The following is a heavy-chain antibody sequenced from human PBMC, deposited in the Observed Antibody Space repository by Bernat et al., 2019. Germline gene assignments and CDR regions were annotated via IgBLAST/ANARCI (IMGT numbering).Heavy chain of an antibody. CDR3: ARDLRFLEWVSLDY. Sequence: EVQLVESGGGLVQPGGSLRLSCAAAGFPFSIYWMSWARQAPGKGLEWVANIKQDGSEKYYVDSVKGRFTISRDNAKNSLYLQMNSLRVEDTAVYYCARDLRFLEWVSLDYWGQGTTVTVSS. J-gene: IGHJ4*02. V-gene: IGHV3-7*01. D-gene: IGHD3-3*01. CDR2: IKQDGSEK. CDR1: GFPFSIYW.